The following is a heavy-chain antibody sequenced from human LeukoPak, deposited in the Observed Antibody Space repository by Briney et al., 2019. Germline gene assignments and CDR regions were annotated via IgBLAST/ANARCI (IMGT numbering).Heavy chain of an antibody. CDR2: IYYSGST. J-gene: IGHJ3*02. CDR1: GGSISSSSYY. CDR3: ASYEVGSNWAQSFDI. Sequence: KTSETLSLTCTVSGGSISSSSYYWGWIRQPPGKGLEWIGSIYYSGSTNYNPSLKSRVTISVDTSKNQFSLKLSSVTAADTAVYYCASYEVGSNWAQSFDIWGQGTMVTVSS. D-gene: IGHD4-11*01. V-gene: IGHV4-39*07.